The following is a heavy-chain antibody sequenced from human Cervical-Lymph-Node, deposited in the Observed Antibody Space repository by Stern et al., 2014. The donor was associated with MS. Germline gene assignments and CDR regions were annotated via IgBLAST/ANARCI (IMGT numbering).Heavy chain of an antibody. Sequence: QVQLVQSGAEVKKPGASVKVSCKASGYSLTKYAMHWVRQVPGQRLEWMGWINGATDHTKYSEEFQGRVTITRDTSASTVYMDLSGLTSEDTAIYYCARDLGGPSYGYPADYWGQGTLVTVSS. CDR2: INGATDHT. J-gene: IGHJ4*02. CDR3: ARDLGGPSYGYPADY. D-gene: IGHD5-24*01. CDR1: GYSLTKYA. V-gene: IGHV1-3*01.